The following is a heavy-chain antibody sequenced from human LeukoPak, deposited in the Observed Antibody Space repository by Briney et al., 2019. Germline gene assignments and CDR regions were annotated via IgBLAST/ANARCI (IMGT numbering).Heavy chain of an antibody. D-gene: IGHD3-22*01. J-gene: IGHJ4*02. CDR3: ARSFTYYYDSSGYYSGPTPGLFDY. CDR2: ISSSSSTI. CDR1: GFTFSSYS. Sequence: GGSLRLSCAASGFTFSSYSMNWVRQAPGKRLEWVSYISSSSSTIYYADSVKDRFTISRDNAKNSLYLQMNSLRAEDTAVYYCARSFTYYYDSSGYYSGPTPGLFDYWGQGTLVTVSS. V-gene: IGHV3-48*04.